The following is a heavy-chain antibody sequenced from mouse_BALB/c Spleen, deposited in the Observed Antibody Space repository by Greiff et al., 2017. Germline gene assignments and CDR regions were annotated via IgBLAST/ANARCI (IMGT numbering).Heavy chain of an antibody. CDR1: GYAFSSYW. CDR2: IYPGDGDT. V-gene: IGHV1-80*01. J-gene: IGHJ3*01. Sequence: VQLHQSGAELVRPGSSVKISCKASGYAFSSYWMNWVKQRPGQGLEWIGQIYPGDGDTNYNGKFKGKATLTADKSSSTAYMQLSSLTSEDSAVYFCARGDGSSPWFAYWGQGTLVTVSA. CDR3: ARGDGSSPWFAY. D-gene: IGHD1-1*01.